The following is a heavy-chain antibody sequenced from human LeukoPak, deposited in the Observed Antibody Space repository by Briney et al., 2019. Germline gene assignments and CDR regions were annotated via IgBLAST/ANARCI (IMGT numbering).Heavy chain of an antibody. CDR3: ARDQWGLGTYYFDY. CDR1: GGTFSSYA. V-gene: IGHV1-69*05. J-gene: IGHJ4*02. CDR2: VIPIFGTA. Sequence: SVKVSCKASGGTFSSYAISWVRQAPGQGLEWMGGVIPIFGTANYAQKFQGRVTITTDESTSTAYMELGSLRSEDTAVYYCARDQWGLGTYYFDYWGQGTLVTVSS. D-gene: IGHD7-27*01.